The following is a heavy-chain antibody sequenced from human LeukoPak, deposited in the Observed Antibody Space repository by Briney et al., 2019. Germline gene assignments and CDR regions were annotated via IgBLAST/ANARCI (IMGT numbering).Heavy chain of an antibody. V-gene: IGHV3-7*01. CDR2: IKQDGSEK. D-gene: IGHD3-3*01. J-gene: IGHJ4*02. CDR3: ARATHYITIFGVVTPFDY. CDR1: GFTFSSYW. Sequence: PGGSLRLSCAASGFTFSSYWMSWVRQAPGKGLEWVANIKQDGSEKYYVDSVKGRFTISRDNAKNSLYLQMNSLRAEDTAVYYCARATHYITIFGVVTPFDYWGQGTLVTVSS.